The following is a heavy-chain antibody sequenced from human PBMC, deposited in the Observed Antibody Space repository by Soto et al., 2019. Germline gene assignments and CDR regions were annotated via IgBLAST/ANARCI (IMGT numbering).Heavy chain of an antibody. CDR3: AKPLGVSGSADAFDI. CDR2: ISYDGSNK. D-gene: IGHD3-10*01. J-gene: IGHJ3*02. V-gene: IGHV3-30*18. CDR1: GFTFSSYG. Sequence: QVQLVESGGGVVQPGRSLRLSCAASGFTFSSYGMHWVRQAPGKGLEWVAVISYDGSNKYYADSVKGRFTISRDNSKNTLYLQMNSLRAEDTAVYYCAKPLGVSGSADAFDIWGQGTMVTVSS.